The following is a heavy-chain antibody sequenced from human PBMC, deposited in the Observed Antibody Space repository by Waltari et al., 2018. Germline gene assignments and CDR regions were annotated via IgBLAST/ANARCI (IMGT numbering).Heavy chain of an antibody. J-gene: IGHJ4*02. V-gene: IGHV1-69*14. CDR1: GGTFSSYA. D-gene: IGHD3-22*01. CDR3: ASGRYYYDSSAPSAYDD. CDR2: SIPILGTA. Sequence: QVQLVQSGAEVKKPGSSVKVACKASGGTFSSYAISWVRQAPGHGLEWMGGSIPILGTATYAEKFQGRVTITADKSTSTAYRELSSLRSEDTAVYYCASGRYYYDSSAPSAYDDWGQGTLVTVSS.